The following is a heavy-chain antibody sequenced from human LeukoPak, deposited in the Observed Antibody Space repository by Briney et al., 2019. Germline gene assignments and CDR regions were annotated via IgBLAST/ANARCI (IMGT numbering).Heavy chain of an antibody. CDR2: INHSGST. V-gene: IGHV4-34*01. J-gene: IGHJ6*02. CDR1: GXSFSGYY. D-gene: IGHD6-13*01. CDR3: ARGRYSSSLTVYGMDV. Sequence: SETLSLTCAVYGXSFSGYYWSWIRQPPGKGLEWIGEINHSGSTNYNPSLKSRVTISVDTSKNQFSLKLSSVTAADTAVYYCARGRYSSSLTVYGMDVWGQGTTVTVSS.